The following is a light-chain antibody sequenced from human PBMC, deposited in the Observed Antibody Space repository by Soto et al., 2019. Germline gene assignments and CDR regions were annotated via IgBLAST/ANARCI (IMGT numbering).Light chain of an antibody. CDR3: QQYNSYSPGFT. Sequence: DIQMTQSPSTLSASVGDRVTITCRASQSISSWLAWYQQKPGKAPKLLIYDASSLESGVPSRFSGSGYGTEFTLTISSLQPDDFATYYCQQYNSYSPGFTFGPGTKVDIK. CDR1: QSISSW. CDR2: DAS. V-gene: IGKV1-5*01. J-gene: IGKJ3*01.